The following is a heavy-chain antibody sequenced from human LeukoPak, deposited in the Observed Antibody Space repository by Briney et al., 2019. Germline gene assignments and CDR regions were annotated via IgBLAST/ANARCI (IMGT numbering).Heavy chain of an antibody. CDR1: GGSFSDYY. D-gene: IGHD3-22*01. CDR2: INHSGST. V-gene: IGHV4-34*01. CDR3: ARGPDYYDSIYYFDY. Sequence: SETLSLTCAVYGGSFSDYYWSWIRQPPGKGLEWIGEINHSGSTNYNPSLKSRVTISVGTSKNQFSLKLSSVTAADTAVFYCARGPDYYDSIYYFDYWGQGTLVTVSS. J-gene: IGHJ4*02.